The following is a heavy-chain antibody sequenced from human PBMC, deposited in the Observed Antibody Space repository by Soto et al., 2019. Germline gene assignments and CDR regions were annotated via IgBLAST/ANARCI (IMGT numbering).Heavy chain of an antibody. CDR1: GFTFSSYA. J-gene: IGHJ4*02. D-gene: IGHD2-2*01. V-gene: IGHV3-23*01. CDR2: ITGSGSDT. Sequence: GGSLRLSCAASGFTFSSYAMGWVRQAPGKGLEWVSAITGSGSDTYYVDSVKGRFTISRDNSKNTLYLQMNSLRIEDTAVFYCAKLGSSSWSPHYYFDYWGQGTLVTVSS. CDR3: AKLGSSSWSPHYYFDY.